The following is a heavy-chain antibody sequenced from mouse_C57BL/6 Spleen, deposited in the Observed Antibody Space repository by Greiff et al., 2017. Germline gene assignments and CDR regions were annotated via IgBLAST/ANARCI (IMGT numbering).Heavy chain of an antibody. CDR2: IYPGDGDT. CDR3: ARKVSLLEDAMDY. J-gene: IGHJ4*01. Sequence: QVQLQQSGPELVKPGASVKISCKASGYAFSSSWMNWVKQRPGKGLEWIGRIYPGDGDTNYNGKFKGKDTLTADKSPSTAYMQLSSLTSEDTAVYFCARKVSLLEDAMDYWGQGTSVTVSS. V-gene: IGHV1-82*01. CDR1: GYAFSSSW. D-gene: IGHD6-2*01.